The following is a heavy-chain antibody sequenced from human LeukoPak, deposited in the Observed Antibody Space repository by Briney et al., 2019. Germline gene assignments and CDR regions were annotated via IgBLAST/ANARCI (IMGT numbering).Heavy chain of an antibody. D-gene: IGHD4-23*01. J-gene: IGHJ4*02. Sequence: GGSLRLSCAASGFTFSSYGMHWVRQAPGKGLEWVAVISYDGSNKYYADSVKGRFTISRDNSKNTLYLQMNSLRAEDTAVYYCARGRPHGNDYWGQGTLVTVSS. CDR2: ISYDGSNK. V-gene: IGHV3-30*03. CDR1: GFTFSSYG. CDR3: ARGRPHGNDY.